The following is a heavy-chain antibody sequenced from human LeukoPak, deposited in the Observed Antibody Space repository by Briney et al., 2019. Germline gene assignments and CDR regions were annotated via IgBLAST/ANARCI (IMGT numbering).Heavy chain of an antibody. J-gene: IGHJ4*02. CDR3: ARSIAAAPLDY. CDR1: GFTFSSYS. V-gene: IGHV3-21*01. Sequence: GGSLRLSCAASGFTFSSYSMDWVRQAPGKGLEWVSSISSSSSYIYYADSVKGRFTISRDNAKNSLYLQMNSLRAEDTAVYYCARSIAAAPLDYWGQGTLVTVSS. D-gene: IGHD6-13*01. CDR2: ISSSSSYI.